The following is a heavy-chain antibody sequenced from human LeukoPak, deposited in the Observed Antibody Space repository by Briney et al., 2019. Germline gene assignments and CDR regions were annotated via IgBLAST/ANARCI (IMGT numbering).Heavy chain of an antibody. Sequence: PGGSLRLSCAASGFTFSSYAMHWVRQAPGKGLEWVAVISYDGSNKYYADSVKGRFTISRDNSKNTLYLQMNSLRAEDTAVYYCAKDGPGLGWGPPRPLYYFDYWGQGTLVTVSS. D-gene: IGHD7-27*01. CDR2: ISYDGSNK. V-gene: IGHV3-30*04. J-gene: IGHJ4*02. CDR3: AKDGPGLGWGPPRPLYYFDY. CDR1: GFTFSSYA.